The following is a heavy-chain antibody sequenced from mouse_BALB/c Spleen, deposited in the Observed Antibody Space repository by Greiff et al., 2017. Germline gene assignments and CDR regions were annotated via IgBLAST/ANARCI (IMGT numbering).Heavy chain of an antibody. Sequence: EVMLVESGGGLVQPGGSRKLSCAASGFTFSSFGMHWVRQAPEKGLEWVAYISSGSGTIYYADTVKGRFTISRDNPKNTLFLQMTSLRSEDTAMYYCARVLRGYFDYWGQGTTLTVSS. V-gene: IGHV5-17*02. J-gene: IGHJ2*01. CDR1: GFTFSSFG. D-gene: IGHD1-1*01. CDR3: ARVLRGYFDY. CDR2: ISSGSGTI.